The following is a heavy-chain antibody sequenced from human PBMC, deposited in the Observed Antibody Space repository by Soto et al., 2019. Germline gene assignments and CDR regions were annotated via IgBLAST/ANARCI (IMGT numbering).Heavy chain of an antibody. CDR1: GYTLTELS. V-gene: IGHV1-24*01. J-gene: IGHJ6*02. Sequence: ASVKVSCKVSGYTLTELSMHWVRQAPGKGLEWMGGFDPEDGETIYAQKFQGRVTMTEDTSTDTAYMELSRLRSEATAGHYFYNDLYGYHGMDVWGQGTTVTVSS. D-gene: IGHD1-1*01. CDR3: YNDLYGYHGMDV. CDR2: FDPEDGET.